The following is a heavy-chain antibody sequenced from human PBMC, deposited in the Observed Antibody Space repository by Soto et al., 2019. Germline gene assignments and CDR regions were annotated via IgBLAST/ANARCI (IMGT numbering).Heavy chain of an antibody. CDR1: GFTFSDYY. CDR2: ISSSSSYT. Sequence: PGGSLRLSCAASGFTFSDYYMSWIRQAPGKGLEWVSYISSSSSYTNYADSVKGRFTISRDNAKNSLYLQMNSLRAEDTAVYYCARDLGDCSGGSCFNWFDPWAREPWSPSPQ. J-gene: IGHJ5*02. CDR3: ARDLGDCSGGSCFNWFDP. V-gene: IGHV3-11*06. D-gene: IGHD2-15*01.